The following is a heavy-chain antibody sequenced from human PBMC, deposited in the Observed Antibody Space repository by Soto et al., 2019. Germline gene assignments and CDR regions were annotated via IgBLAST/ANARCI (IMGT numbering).Heavy chain of an antibody. V-gene: IGHV3-11*06. CDR1: GFTFSDYY. D-gene: IGHD3-9*01. Sequence: PGGSQRLSXAASGFTFSDYYMSWIRQAPGTGLKGFSYNSSSSNYTNYEASEKGRFTISRDHAKNSMYLQINSLRAEDTAAFYCARYSHDIVPGYPKSPADAFDIWVQGPMVTVSS. J-gene: IGHJ3*02. CDR2: NSSSSNYT. CDR3: ARYSHDIVPGYPKSPADAFDI.